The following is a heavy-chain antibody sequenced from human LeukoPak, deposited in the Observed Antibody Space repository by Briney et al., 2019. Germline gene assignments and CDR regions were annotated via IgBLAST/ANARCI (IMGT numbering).Heavy chain of an antibody. CDR1: GFTFSNYA. D-gene: IGHD1-26*01. CDR2: ISYDGTNK. Sequence: GGSLRLSCAASGFTFSNYAIHWVRQAPGKGLEWVAVISYDGTNKYYADSVKGRFTISRDNSKNTLYLQMNSLRAEDTAVYYCAREELLRSDPDAFDIWGQGTMVTVSS. CDR3: AREELLRSDPDAFDI. V-gene: IGHV3-30-3*01. J-gene: IGHJ3*02.